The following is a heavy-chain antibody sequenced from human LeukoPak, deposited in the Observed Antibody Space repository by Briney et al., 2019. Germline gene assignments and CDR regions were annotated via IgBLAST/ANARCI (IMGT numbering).Heavy chain of an antibody. J-gene: IGHJ4*02. CDR2: ISGSSGNT. V-gene: IGHV3-23*01. CDR3: AKAPYGGNAPRTDY. D-gene: IGHD4-23*01. Sequence: GGSLRLSCAASGFTLSSYAMSWVRQAPGKGLEWVSAISGSSGNTYYADSVKGRFTISRDNSKNTLSLQMNSLRAEDTAVYYCAKAPYGGNAPRTDYGGQGTLVTVSS. CDR1: GFTLSSYA.